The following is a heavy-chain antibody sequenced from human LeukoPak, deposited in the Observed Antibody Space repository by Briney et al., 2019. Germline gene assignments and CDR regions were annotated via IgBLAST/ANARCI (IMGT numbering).Heavy chain of an antibody. Sequence: SETLSLTCTVSGGSISSYYWSWIRQPPGKGLEWIGYIYYSGSTNYNPSLKSRVTISVDTSKNQFSLKLSSVTAADTAVYYCAKGGGYSSGWETDYWGQGTLVTVSS. CDR1: GGSISSYY. CDR3: AKGGGYSSGWETDY. J-gene: IGHJ4*02. CDR2: IYYSGST. V-gene: IGHV4-59*01. D-gene: IGHD6-19*01.